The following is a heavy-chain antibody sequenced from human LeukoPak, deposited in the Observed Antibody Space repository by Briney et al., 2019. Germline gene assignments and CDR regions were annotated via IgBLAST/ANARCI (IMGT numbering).Heavy chain of an antibody. CDR3: ARDRTPVVRYFDWLFNDAFDI. V-gene: IGHV4-34*01. CDR1: GGSFSGYY. Sequence: PSETLSLTCAVYGGSFSGYYWSWIRQPPGKGLEWIGEINHSGSTNYNPSLKSRVTISVDTSKNQFSLKLSSVTAADTAVYYCARDRTPVVRYFDWLFNDAFDIWGKGTMVTVSS. J-gene: IGHJ3*02. CDR2: INHSGST. D-gene: IGHD3-9*01.